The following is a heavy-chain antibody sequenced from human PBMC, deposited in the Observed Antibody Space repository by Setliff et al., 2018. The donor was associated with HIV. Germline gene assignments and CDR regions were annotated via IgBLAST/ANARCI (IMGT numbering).Heavy chain of an antibody. J-gene: IGHJ4*02. CDR3: AKAHPGSSGLIDY. D-gene: IGHD3-22*01. CDR1: GFTFGSFA. CDR2: LSGSGVST. V-gene: IGHV3-23*01. Sequence: GGSLRLSCAASGFTFGSFAMSWVRQAPGKGLEWVSTLSGSGVSTYYADSVKGRFTISRDNSKNTLYLRMSSLRAEDTAVYYCAKAHPGSSGLIDYWGQGTLVTVSS.